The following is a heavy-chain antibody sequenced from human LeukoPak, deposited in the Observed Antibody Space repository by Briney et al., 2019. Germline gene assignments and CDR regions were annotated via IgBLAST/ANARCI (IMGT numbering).Heavy chain of an antibody. Sequence: SETLSLTCTVSGGSISSSSYYWGWIRQPPGKGLEWIGSIYYSGSTYYNPSLKSRVTISVDTSKNQFSLKLSSVTAADTAVYYCARHGFSSSWYRKYFQHWGQGTLVTVSS. CDR1: GGSISSSSYY. D-gene: IGHD6-13*01. J-gene: IGHJ1*01. CDR3: ARHGFSSSWYRKYFQH. V-gene: IGHV4-39*01. CDR2: IYYSGST.